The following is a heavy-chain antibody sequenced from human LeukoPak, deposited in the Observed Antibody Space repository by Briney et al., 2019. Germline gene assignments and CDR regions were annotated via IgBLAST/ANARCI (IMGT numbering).Heavy chain of an antibody. Sequence: ASVKVSCKASGYTFTGYYMHWVRQAPGQGLEWMGWINPNSGGTNYAQKFQGRVTMTWDTSISTAYMELTRLRSDDTAVYYCARDRARVAGLYYFDYWGQGTLVTVSS. D-gene: IGHD6-19*01. CDR1: GYTFTGYY. J-gene: IGHJ4*02. CDR2: INPNSGGT. CDR3: ARDRARVAGLYYFDY. V-gene: IGHV1-2*02.